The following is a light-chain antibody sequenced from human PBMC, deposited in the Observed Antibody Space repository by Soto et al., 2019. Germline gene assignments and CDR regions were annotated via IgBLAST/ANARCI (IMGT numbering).Light chain of an antibody. CDR3: QQANFNPLT. CDR2: AAS. CDR1: QPISTY. V-gene: IGKV1-12*01. Sequence: DIQMTQSPSSVSASVGDRVTITCRASQPISTYLAWFQQKPGKAPRLLIYAASTLQSGVPSRFSGSGSGTDFTLTISSLQPEDFATYYCQQANFNPLTFGGGTKVEIK. J-gene: IGKJ4*01.